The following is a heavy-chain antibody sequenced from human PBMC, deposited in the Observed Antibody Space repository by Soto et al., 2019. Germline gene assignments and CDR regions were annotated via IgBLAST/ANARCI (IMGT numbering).Heavy chain of an antibody. CDR3: AHGYCISTSCDLLDY. Sequence: QITLKESGPTLVKPTQTLTLTCTFSGFSLSTSGVGVGWIRQPPGKALEWLALIYWDDDKRYSPSLKSRLTITKDTSNNQVVLTMTNMQPLDTAKYYCAHGYCISTSCDLLDYWGQGTLVTVYS. CDR1: GFSLSTSGVG. J-gene: IGHJ4*02. V-gene: IGHV2-5*02. D-gene: IGHD2-2*01. CDR2: IYWDDDK.